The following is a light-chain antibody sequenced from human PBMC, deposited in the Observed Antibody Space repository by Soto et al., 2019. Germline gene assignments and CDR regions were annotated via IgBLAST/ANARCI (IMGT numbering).Light chain of an antibody. CDR3: CSYAGESTVT. CDR2: EVS. Sequence: QSALTQPASVSGSPGQSITISCTGTSNDIGGYNYVSWYQLHPGKAPKLMIYEVSDRPSGVSNRFSGSKSGNTASLTISGLQAEDEADYHCCSYAGESTVTFGGGTKLTVL. CDR1: SNDIGGYNY. J-gene: IGLJ2*01. V-gene: IGLV2-23*02.